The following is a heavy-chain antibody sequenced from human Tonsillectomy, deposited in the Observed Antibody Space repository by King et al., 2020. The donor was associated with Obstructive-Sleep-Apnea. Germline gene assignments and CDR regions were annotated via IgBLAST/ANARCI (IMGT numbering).Heavy chain of an antibody. Sequence: VQLQQWGAGLLKPSETLSLTCAVYGGSFSDYYWSWIRQPPGKGLEWIGEINHSGSTNSNPSLKSRVTISVDTSKNKFSLTLSSVTAADTAVYYRERGSSSWYPDYFDFWGQGTLVTVSS. D-gene: IGHD6-13*01. J-gene: IGHJ4*02. V-gene: IGHV4-34*01. CDR3: ERGSSSWYPDYFDF. CDR1: GGSFSDYY. CDR2: INHSGST.